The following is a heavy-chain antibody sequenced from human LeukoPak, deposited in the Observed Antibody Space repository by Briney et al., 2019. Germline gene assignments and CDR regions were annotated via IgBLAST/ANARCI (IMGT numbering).Heavy chain of an antibody. V-gene: IGHV3-53*01. Sequence: GGSLRLSCAASGFTVSSNYMSWVRQAPGKGLEWVSIIYSSGSTFYADSVKGRFTISRDNSKNTLYLQMNSPRAEDTAVYYCARGGSYLSAFDIWGQGTMVTVSS. D-gene: IGHD1-26*01. CDR3: ARGGSYLSAFDI. CDR1: GFTVSSNY. J-gene: IGHJ3*02. CDR2: IYSSGST.